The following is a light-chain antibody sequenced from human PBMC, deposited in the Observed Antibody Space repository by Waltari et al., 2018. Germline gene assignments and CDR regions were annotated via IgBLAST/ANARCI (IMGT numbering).Light chain of an antibody. CDR2: DDS. J-gene: IGLJ1*01. V-gene: IGLV2-14*03. CDR3: SSYTSNSTRV. Sequence: SQQHPLKAPKLIIDDDSNRPAGVSNRFSGCKSGNTASLTISGLQAEDEADYYCSSYTSNSTRVFGTGTKVTVL.